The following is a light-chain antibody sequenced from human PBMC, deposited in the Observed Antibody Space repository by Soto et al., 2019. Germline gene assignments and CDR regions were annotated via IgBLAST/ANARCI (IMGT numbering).Light chain of an antibody. CDR1: QSVSSY. V-gene: IGKV3-15*01. Sequence: EIVLTQSPGTLSLSPGERATLSCRASQSVSSYLAWYQQKPGQAPRLLIYGASTRATGIPARFSGSGSGTEFTLTISSLQSEDFATYYCQQVNVYPSTFGGGTKVDIK. CDR3: QQVNVYPST. J-gene: IGKJ4*01. CDR2: GAS.